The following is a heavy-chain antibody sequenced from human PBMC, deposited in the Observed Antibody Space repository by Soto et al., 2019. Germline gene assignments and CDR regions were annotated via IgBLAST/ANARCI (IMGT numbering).Heavy chain of an antibody. Sequence: QVQLVQSGAEVKKPGSSVKVSCKASGGPVSSYTLSWVRQAPGQGLEWMGRIIPLLGRATYAGKFQGRVTITANKSKSTVYMDLSSLRSEDTAVYFCAGDSGKSDYAFDFWGQGTLVTVSS. CDR3: AGDSGKSDYAFDF. V-gene: IGHV1-69*08. J-gene: IGHJ4*02. D-gene: IGHD4-17*01. CDR1: GGPVSSYT. CDR2: IIPLLGRA.